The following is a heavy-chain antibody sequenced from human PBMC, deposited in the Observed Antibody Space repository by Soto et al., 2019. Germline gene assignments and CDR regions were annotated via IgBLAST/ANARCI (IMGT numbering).Heavy chain of an antibody. CDR1: GFTVSSNY. V-gene: IGHV3-53*01. CDR2: IYSGGST. CDR3: ARGYPLWSPYFYYYMDV. D-gene: IGHD5-18*01. Sequence: SGGSLRLSCAASGFTVSSNYMSWVRQAPGKGLGWVSVIYSGGSTYYADSVKGRFTISRDNSRNTLYLQMNSLRAEDTAVYYCARGYPLWSPYFYYYMDVWGQGTTVTVSS. J-gene: IGHJ6*03.